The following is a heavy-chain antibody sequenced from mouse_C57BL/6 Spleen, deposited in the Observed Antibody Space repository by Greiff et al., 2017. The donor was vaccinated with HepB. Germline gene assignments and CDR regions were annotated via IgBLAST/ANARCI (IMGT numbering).Heavy chain of an antibody. V-gene: IGHV3-6*01. CDR3: ARRDYYGAMDY. J-gene: IGHJ4*01. CDR2: ISYDGSN. Sequence: DVQLQESGPGLVKPSQSLSLTCSVTGYSITSGYYWNWIRQFPGNKLEWMGYISYDGSNNYNPSLKNRISITRDTSKNQFFLKLNSVTTEDTATYYCARRDYYGAMDYWGQGTSVTVSS. D-gene: IGHD1-1*01. CDR1: GYSITSGYY.